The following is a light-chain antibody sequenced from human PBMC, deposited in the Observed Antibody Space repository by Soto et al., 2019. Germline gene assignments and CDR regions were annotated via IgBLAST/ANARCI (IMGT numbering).Light chain of an antibody. J-gene: IGKJ1*01. Sequence: DIQLTQSTSSLSASVGDTVTITCRASQNIDMYLNWYQERPGKAPKVLISGASNLQSGGPSCRSGSGSGTVFTITISSLQPDYSATDFYQQYESYWTFGPGTKV. CDR3: QQYESYWT. CDR1: QNIDMY. V-gene: IGKV1-39*01. CDR2: GAS.